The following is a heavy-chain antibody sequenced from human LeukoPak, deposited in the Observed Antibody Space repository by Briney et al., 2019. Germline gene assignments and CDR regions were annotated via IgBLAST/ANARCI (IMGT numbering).Heavy chain of an antibody. V-gene: IGHV3-30*01. CDR1: GFTFSSYA. J-gene: IGHJ4*02. CDR2: ISYDGSNK. D-gene: IGHD3-22*01. CDR3: ARDGVWSSGSNTLDY. Sequence: PGGSLRLSCAASGFTFSSYAMSWVRQAPGKGLEWVAVISYDGSNKYYADSVKGRFTISRDNSKNTLYLQMNSLRAEDTAVYYCARDGVWSSGSNTLDYWGQGTLVTVSS.